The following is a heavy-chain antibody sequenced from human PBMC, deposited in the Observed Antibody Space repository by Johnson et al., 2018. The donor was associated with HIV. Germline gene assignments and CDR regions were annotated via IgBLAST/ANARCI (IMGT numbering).Heavy chain of an antibody. Sequence: VQLVESGGGLVQPGGSLRLSCAASGFTVSSNYMSWVRQAPGKGLEWVSVIYSGGSTYYADSVKGRFTISRDNSKNTLYLQMTSLRAEDTAVYYCARSQVAATSEGAFDIWGQGTMVTVSS. CDR1: GFTVSSNY. CDR3: ARSQVAATSEGAFDI. V-gene: IGHV3-66*01. CDR2: IYSGGST. D-gene: IGHD2-15*01. J-gene: IGHJ3*02.